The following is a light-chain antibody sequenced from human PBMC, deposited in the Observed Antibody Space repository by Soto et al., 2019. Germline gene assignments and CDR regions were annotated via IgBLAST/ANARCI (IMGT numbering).Light chain of an antibody. CDR3: SSYAGSNNWV. V-gene: IGLV2-8*01. CDR1: SSDVGGYNY. Sequence: QSALTQPPSASGSPGQSVTISCTGTSSDVGGYNYVSWYQQHPGKAPKLMIYGVTTRPSGVPDRLSGSKSGNTASLTVSGLQAEDEADYYCSSYAGSNNWVFGGGTKLTVL. CDR2: GVT. J-gene: IGLJ3*02.